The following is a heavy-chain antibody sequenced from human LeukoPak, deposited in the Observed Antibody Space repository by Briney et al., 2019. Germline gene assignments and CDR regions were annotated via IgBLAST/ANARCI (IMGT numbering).Heavy chain of an antibody. CDR2: IYYSGST. CDR1: GGSISSYY. V-gene: IGHV4-59*01. CDR3: ASGYGYIDY. J-gene: IGHJ4*02. D-gene: IGHD5-18*01. Sequence: SETLSLTCTVSGGSISSYYWSWIRQPPGKGLEWIGYIYYSGSTNYNPSLKSRVTIPVDTSKNPYSLKLSSVTAADTAVYYCASGYGYIDYWGQGTLVTVSS.